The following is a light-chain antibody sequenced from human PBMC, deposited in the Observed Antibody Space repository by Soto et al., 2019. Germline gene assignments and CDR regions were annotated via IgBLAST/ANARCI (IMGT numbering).Light chain of an antibody. CDR3: QQYAHSPLA. J-gene: IGKJ4*01. V-gene: IGKV3D-20*01. Sequence: DIVLTQSPATLSLSPGERATLSCGASQTVDKNYLGWYQQKPGLAPRLLIYDVSNRATGIPDRFSGSGSGTHLTLTLPRLEPEDFAVYYCQQYAHSPLAFGGGTRVEIK. CDR1: QTVDKNY. CDR2: DVS.